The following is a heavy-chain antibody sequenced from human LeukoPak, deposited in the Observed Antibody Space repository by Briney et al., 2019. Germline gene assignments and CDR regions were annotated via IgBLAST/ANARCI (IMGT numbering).Heavy chain of an antibody. D-gene: IGHD3-22*01. Sequence: GESLKISCKGSGYRFTSYWIGWVRQMPGKGLEWMGIIYPSDSDTRYSPSFQGQVTISADKSISTAYLQWSSLKASDTAMYYCARSTDSSGYYDLWDYWGQGTLVTVSS. CDR3: ARSTDSSGYYDLWDY. J-gene: IGHJ4*02. CDR1: GYRFTSYW. V-gene: IGHV5-51*01. CDR2: IYPSDSDT.